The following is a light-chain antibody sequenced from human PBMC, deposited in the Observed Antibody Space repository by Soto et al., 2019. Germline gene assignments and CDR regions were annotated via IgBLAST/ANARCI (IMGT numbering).Light chain of an antibody. Sequence: QSALTQPASVSGSPGQSITISCTGTSSDVGSYNLVSWYQQHPGKAPKLMIYGGSKRPSGVSNRFSGSKSGNTASLTISGLQAEDEADYYCCSYAGSSTRSVCGTGTKVTVL. CDR1: SSDVGSYNL. J-gene: IGLJ1*01. CDR3: CSYAGSSTRSV. CDR2: GGS. V-gene: IGLV2-23*01.